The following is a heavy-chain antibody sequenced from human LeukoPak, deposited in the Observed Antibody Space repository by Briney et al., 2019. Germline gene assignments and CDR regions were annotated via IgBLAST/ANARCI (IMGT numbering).Heavy chain of an antibody. D-gene: IGHD3-10*01. CDR2: IYYSGST. CDR1: GGSISSYY. CDR3: ASGPRNYYYSGSYHY. J-gene: IGHJ4*02. Sequence: SSETLSLTCTVSGGSISSYYWSWIRQPPGKGLEWIGYIYYSGSTNYNPSLKSRVTISVDTSKNQFSLKLSSVTAADTAVYFCASGPRNYYYSGSYHYWGQGTLVTVSS. V-gene: IGHV4-59*01.